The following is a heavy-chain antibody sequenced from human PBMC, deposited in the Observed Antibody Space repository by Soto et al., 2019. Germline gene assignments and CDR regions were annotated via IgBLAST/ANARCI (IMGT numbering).Heavy chain of an antibody. J-gene: IGHJ6*03. CDR2: INDSGST. CDR1: GGSFSGYY. Sequence: QVQLQQWGAGLLKPSETLSLTCAVYGGSFSGYYWSWIRQTPGKGLEWIGEINDSGSTNNNQSLKNRVTILVDTPHNQFSLKLSSVTAAHTAVYYCARGLLLWFGELSRRGGYYYYMDVWGKGTTVTVSS. CDR3: ARGLLLWFGELSRRGGYYYYMDV. D-gene: IGHD3-10*01. V-gene: IGHV4-34*01.